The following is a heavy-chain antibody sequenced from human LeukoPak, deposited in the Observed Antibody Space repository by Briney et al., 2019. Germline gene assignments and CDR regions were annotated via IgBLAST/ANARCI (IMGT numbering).Heavy chain of an antibody. D-gene: IGHD3-22*01. J-gene: IGHJ4*02. V-gene: IGHV3-53*01. Sequence: HLGGSLRLSCAASGFTVSSNYMSWVRQAPGKGLEWVSVIYSGGSTYYADSVKGRFTISRDNSKNTLYLQMNSLRAEDTAVYYCARVRSSSGYLVDYWGQGTLVTVSS. CDR1: GFTVSSNY. CDR3: ARVRSSSGYLVDY. CDR2: IYSGGST.